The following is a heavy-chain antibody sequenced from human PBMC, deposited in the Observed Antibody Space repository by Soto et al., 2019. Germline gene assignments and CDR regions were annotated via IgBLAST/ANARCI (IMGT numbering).Heavy chain of an antibody. CDR1: VSTIRSYG. CDR3: ARDRPNTERVTGAFGRGNYFDY. CDR2: ISPRLGVP. Sequence: QVQLVQSGAEVKKPGSSVKVSCKASVSTIRSYGLDWVRPAPGQGLEWMGGISPRLGVPTYAQRFQGRVPISAYESTSTASMELNRLTSEDTAVYYCARDRPNTERVTGAFGRGNYFDYWGQGTLVTFSS. V-gene: IGHV1-69*01. J-gene: IGHJ4*02. D-gene: IGHD5-18*01.